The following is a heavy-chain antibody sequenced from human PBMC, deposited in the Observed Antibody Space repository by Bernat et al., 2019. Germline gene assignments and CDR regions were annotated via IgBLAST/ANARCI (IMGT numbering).Heavy chain of an antibody. V-gene: IGHV3-23*01. CDR3: AKGACGSTGCYNWFDP. D-gene: IGHD2-2*02. CDR1: GFTFSNYA. CDR2: ISDRGNGA. Sequence: EVQLLESGGGLVQPGGSLRLSCVASGFTFSNYAMSWVRQVPGKGLEWVSDISDRGNGAHYADSVKGRFTISRDNSKNTLYVQMNSLRVEDTAVYYCAKGACGSTGCYNWFDPWGQGTPVTVSS. J-gene: IGHJ5*02.